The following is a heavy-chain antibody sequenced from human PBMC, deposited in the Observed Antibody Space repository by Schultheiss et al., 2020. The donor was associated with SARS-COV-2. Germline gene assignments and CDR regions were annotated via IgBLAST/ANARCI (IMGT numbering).Heavy chain of an antibody. CDR1: GGSISSYY. D-gene: IGHD2-2*01. CDR2: IYTSGST. V-gene: IGHV4-4*07. CDR3: ARIGYCSSTSCLNAFDI. Sequence: SETLSLTCTVSGGSISSYYWSWIRQHAGKGLEWIGRIYTSGSTNYNPSLKSRVTMSVDTSKNQFSLKLSSVTAADTAVYYCARIGYCSSTSCLNAFDIWGQGTMVTVSS. J-gene: IGHJ3*02.